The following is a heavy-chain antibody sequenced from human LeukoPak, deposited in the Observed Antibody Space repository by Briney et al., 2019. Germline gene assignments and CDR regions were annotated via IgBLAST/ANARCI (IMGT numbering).Heavy chain of an antibody. CDR1: GFTFSSYA. Sequence: GGPLRLSCAASGFTFSSYAMSCVRQAPGKGLEWVSAISGSGGSTYYAESVKGRFTISRDNSKNTLYLQMNSLRAEDTAVYYCAKDLGYFDWLDAFDIWGQGTMVTVSS. CDR3: AKDLGYFDWLDAFDI. V-gene: IGHV3-23*01. D-gene: IGHD3-9*01. J-gene: IGHJ3*02. CDR2: ISGSGGST.